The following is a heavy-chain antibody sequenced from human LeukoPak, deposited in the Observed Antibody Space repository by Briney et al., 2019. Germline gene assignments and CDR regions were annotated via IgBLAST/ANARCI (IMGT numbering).Heavy chain of an antibody. CDR3: ARRISDILTGYYFDY. J-gene: IGHJ4*02. CDR1: GGTFSSYA. D-gene: IGHD3-9*01. CDR2: IIPIFGTA. V-gene: IGHV1-69*13. Sequence: EASVKVSCKASGGTFSSYAISWVRQAPGQGLEWMGGIIPIFGTANYAQKFQGRVTITADESTSTAYMELSSLRSDDTAVYYCARRISDILTGYYFDYWGQGTLVTVSS.